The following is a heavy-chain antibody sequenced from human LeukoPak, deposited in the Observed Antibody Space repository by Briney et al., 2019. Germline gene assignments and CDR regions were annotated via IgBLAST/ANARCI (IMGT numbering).Heavy chain of an antibody. V-gene: IGHV3-7*01. CDR1: GFTFSSYW. D-gene: IGHD3-9*01. CDR2: IKQDGSEK. Sequence: GGSLRLSCAASGFTFSSYWMSWVRQAPGKGLEWVANIKQDGSEKYYVDSVKGRFTISRDNAKNSLYLQMNSLRAEDTAVYYCARVKSGKNILTGFLVYYYMDVWGKGTTVTISS. J-gene: IGHJ6*03. CDR3: ARVKSGKNILTGFLVYYYMDV.